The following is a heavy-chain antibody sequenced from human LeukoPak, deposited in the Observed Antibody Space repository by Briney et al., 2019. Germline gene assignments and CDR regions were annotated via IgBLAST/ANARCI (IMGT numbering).Heavy chain of an antibody. CDR1: GGSILSTDW. CDR3: TRESGAFSPFGF. J-gene: IGHJ4*02. V-gene: IGHV4-4*02. Sequence: SETLSLTCAVSGGSILSTDWWSWVRQPPGKGLEWIGEVHLNGATNYNPSVEGRATMSIDKSKNHLSLEVISVTAADTAMYYCTRESGAFSPFGFWGQGTLVTVSS. CDR2: VHLNGAT. D-gene: IGHD1-26*01.